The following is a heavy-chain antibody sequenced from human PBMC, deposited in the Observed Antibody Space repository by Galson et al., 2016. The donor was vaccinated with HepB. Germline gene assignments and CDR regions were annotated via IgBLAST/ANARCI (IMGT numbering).Heavy chain of an antibody. CDR1: DFAFNTFW. J-gene: IGHJ4*02. Sequence: SLRLSCAGSDFAFNTFWMNWVRQAPGKGLDWVANINPDGSQQRYVDSVHARFTISRDNSKNSLYLQMNSLRAEYAAVYYCAGWTTSTNYWGQGTLVAVSS. CDR3: AGWTTSTNY. V-gene: IGHV3-7*05. CDR2: INPDGSQQ. D-gene: IGHD2-2*01.